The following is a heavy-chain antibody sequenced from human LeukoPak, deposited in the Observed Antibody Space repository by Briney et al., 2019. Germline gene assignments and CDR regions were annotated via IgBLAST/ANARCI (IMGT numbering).Heavy chain of an antibody. J-gene: IGHJ4*02. Sequence: GGSLRLSCAASGFTFSDYYMSWIRQAPGKGLEWVSYISSSGSTIYYADSVKGRFTISRDNAKNSLYLQMNSLRAEDTAVYYCATDKYYDFWSGYYDYFDYWGQGTLVTVSS. CDR3: ATDKYYDFWSGYYDYFDY. V-gene: IGHV3-11*01. CDR1: GFTFSDYY. CDR2: ISSSGSTI. D-gene: IGHD3-3*01.